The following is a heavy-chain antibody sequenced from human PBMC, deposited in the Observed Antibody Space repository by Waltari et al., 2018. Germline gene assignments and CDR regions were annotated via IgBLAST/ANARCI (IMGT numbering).Heavy chain of an antibody. J-gene: IGHJ4*02. CDR2: INPNSGGT. D-gene: IGHD2-8*01. Sequence: QVQLVQSGAEVKKPGASVKVSCKASGYTFTGYYMHWVRQAPGQGLEWMGWINPNSGGTNYAKKVQGRVTMTRDTSISTADMELSRLRSDDTAVYYCARDGGPIVLMVYAMGGFDYWGQGTLVTVSS. CDR1: GYTFTGYY. CDR3: ARDGGPIVLMVYAMGGFDY. V-gene: IGHV1-2*02.